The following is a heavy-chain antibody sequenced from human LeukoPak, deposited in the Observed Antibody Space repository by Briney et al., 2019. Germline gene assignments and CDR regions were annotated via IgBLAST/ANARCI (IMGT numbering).Heavy chain of an antibody. CDR1: GGSISSSSYY. CDR3: ARETLSWLVKGTWFDP. CDR2: IYYSGST. D-gene: IGHD6-19*01. V-gene: IGHV4-39*07. Sequence: SETLSLTCTVSGGSISSSSYYWGWIRQPPGKGLEWIGSIYYSGSTYYNPSLKSRVTISVDTSKNQFSLKLSSVTAADTAVYYCARETLSWLVKGTWFDPWGQGTLVTVSS. J-gene: IGHJ5*02.